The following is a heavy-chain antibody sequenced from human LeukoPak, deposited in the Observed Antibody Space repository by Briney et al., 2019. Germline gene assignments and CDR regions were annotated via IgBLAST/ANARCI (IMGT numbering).Heavy chain of an antibody. V-gene: IGHV4-39*07. CDR1: GGSISSSSYY. CDR3: ARSRITIFGVVLWFDP. Sequence: SETLSLTCTVSGGSISSSSYYWGWIRQPPGKGLEWIGSIYYSGSTYYNPSLKGRVTISVDTSKNQFSLKLSSVTAADTAVYYCARSRITIFGVVLWFDPWGQGTLVTVSS. D-gene: IGHD3-3*01. CDR2: IYYSGST. J-gene: IGHJ5*02.